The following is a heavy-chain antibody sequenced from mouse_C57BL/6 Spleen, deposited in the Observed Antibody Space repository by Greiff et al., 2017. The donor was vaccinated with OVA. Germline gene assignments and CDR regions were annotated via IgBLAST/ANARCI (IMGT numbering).Heavy chain of an antibody. CDR2: IDPENGDT. J-gene: IGHJ3*01. D-gene: IGHD2-5*01. V-gene: IGHV14-4*01. CDR1: GFNIKDDY. Sequence: EVQLQQSGAELVRPGASVKLSCTASGFNIKDDYMHWVKQRPEQGLEWIGWIDPENGDTEYASKFQGKATITADTSSNTAYLQLSSLTSEDTAVYYCTTPYSKRFAYWGQGTLVTVSA. CDR3: TTPYSKRFAY.